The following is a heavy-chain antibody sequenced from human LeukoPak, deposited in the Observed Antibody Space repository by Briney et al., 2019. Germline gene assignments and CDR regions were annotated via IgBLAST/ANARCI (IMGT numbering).Heavy chain of an antibody. CDR2: ISWNSGSR. D-gene: IGHD2-2*01. CDR3: ARAPSAANVLWFDP. CDR1: GFTFDDYA. V-gene: IGHV3-9*01. J-gene: IGHJ5*02. Sequence: GGSLRLSCTASGFTFDDYAMHWVRQAPGKGLEWVSGISWNSGSRVYADSVKGRFTISRDNAKNSLYLQMNSLRAEDTAVYYCARAPSAANVLWFDPWGQGTLVTVSS.